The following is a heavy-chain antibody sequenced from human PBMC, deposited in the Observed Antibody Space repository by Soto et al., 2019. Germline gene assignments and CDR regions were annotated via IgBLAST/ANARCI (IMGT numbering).Heavy chain of an antibody. Sequence: EVQLVESGGGLVQPGGSLRLSCAASEFTFSGRSVHWVRQAPGKGLVWVSGIDKVGTDSTYADSVKGRFTSSRDNAKNTVYLQMNSLRVEDTAVYYCARVLFQLLSNDDNYYSYMDVWDKGTPVTVSS. CDR2: IDKVGTDS. J-gene: IGHJ6*03. CDR3: ARVLFQLLSNDDNYYSYMDV. D-gene: IGHD1-26*01. V-gene: IGHV3-74*01. CDR1: EFTFSGRS.